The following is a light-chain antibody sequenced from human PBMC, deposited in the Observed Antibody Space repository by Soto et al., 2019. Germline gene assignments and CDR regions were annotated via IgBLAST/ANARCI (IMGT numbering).Light chain of an antibody. CDR2: GAS. CDR1: QSVGSSY. CDR3: QQYGSSPWT. J-gene: IGKJ1*01. V-gene: IGKV3-20*01. Sequence: EIVLTQSPGTLSLSQGERATLSCRASQSVGSSYFAWYQQEAAQAPRLLIYGASSRAPGIPDRFSGSGSGTDFTLTISRLEPEDFAVYYCQQYGSSPWTFGQGTKVE.